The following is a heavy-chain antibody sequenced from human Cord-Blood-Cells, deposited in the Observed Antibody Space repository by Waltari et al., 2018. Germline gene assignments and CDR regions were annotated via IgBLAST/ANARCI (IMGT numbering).Heavy chain of an antibody. V-gene: IGHV1-69*01. Sequence: QVQLVQSGAEVKKPGSSVKVSCKASGGTFSSYAISWVRQAPGQGLEWVGGCIPILCTADYEQRIKGRVTITADESTSTAYMELSSLRSEDTVVYYCARSATAALDTAMVPLDYWGQGTLVTVSS. CDR2: CIPILCTA. CDR3: ARSATAALDTAMVPLDY. D-gene: IGHD5-18*01. J-gene: IGHJ4*02. CDR1: GGTFSSYA.